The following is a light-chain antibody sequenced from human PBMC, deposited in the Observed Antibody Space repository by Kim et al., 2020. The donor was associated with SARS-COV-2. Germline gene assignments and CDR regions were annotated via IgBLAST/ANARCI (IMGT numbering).Light chain of an antibody. CDR2: DAS. Sequence: SPGYSSTLSCRASQSVSSYLAWYQQKPGQAPRLLIYDASNRATGIPARFSGSGSGTDFTLTISSLEPEDFAVYYCQQRSNWPPLTFGGGTKVDIK. CDR3: QQRSNWPPLT. V-gene: IGKV3-11*01. J-gene: IGKJ4*01. CDR1: QSVSSY.